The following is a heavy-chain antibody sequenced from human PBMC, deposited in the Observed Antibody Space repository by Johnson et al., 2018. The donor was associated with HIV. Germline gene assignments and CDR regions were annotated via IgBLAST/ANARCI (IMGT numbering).Heavy chain of an antibody. Sequence: QMLLVESGGGVVQPGGSLRLSCAASGFTFSSYGMHWVRQAPGKGLEWVAFIRYDGSNKYYADSVKGRFTISRDNSKNTLYLQRNSLRAEDTAVYYCARDAGVDDAFDIWGQGTMVTVSS. J-gene: IGHJ3*02. CDR1: GFTFSSYG. V-gene: IGHV3-30*02. D-gene: IGHD3-3*01. CDR3: ARDAGVDDAFDI. CDR2: IRYDGSNK.